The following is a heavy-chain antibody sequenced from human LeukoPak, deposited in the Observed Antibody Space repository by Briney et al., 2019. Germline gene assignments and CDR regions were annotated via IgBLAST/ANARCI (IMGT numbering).Heavy chain of an antibody. D-gene: IGHD3-22*01. CDR1: GGTFSSYA. J-gene: IGHJ3*02. Sequence: SVKVSCKASGGTFSSYAISWVRQAPGQGLEWMGRIIPILGIANYAQKFQGRVTITADKSTSTAYMELSSLRSEDTAVYYCARDNYYDSSGYYYGAFDIWGQGTMVTVSS. V-gene: IGHV1-69*04. CDR3: ARDNYYDSSGYYYGAFDI. CDR2: IIPILGIA.